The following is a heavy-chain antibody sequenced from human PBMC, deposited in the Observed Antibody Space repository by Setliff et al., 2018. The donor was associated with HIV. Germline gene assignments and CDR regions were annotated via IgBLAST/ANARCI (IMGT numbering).Heavy chain of an antibody. CDR2: IFPGGAT. CDR1: GVSISSYY. J-gene: IGHJ4*02. V-gene: IGHV4-59*01. D-gene: IGHD5-12*01. Sequence: SETLSLTCSVSGVSISSYYWSWIRHSPGKGLEWIGIIFPGGATNYNPSLTSRVTISVDTSKNHLFLKLTSVTTADTVVYFCAKSIPSIGYITDCWGQGAPVTVSS. CDR3: AKSIPSIGYITDC.